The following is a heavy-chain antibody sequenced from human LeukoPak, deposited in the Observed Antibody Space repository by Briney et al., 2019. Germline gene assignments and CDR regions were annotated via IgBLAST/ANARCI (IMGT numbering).Heavy chain of an antibody. D-gene: IGHD2-2*01. J-gene: IGHJ3*02. Sequence: PSETLSLTCTVSGGSISSGDYYWSWIRQPPGKGLEWIGYIYYSGSTNYNPSLKSRVTISVDTSKNQFSLKLSSVTAADTAVYYCARAENIVVVPAARQDAFDIWGQGTMVTVSS. CDR3: ARAENIVVVPAARQDAFDI. CDR1: GGSISSGDYY. CDR2: IYYSGST. V-gene: IGHV4-30-4*01.